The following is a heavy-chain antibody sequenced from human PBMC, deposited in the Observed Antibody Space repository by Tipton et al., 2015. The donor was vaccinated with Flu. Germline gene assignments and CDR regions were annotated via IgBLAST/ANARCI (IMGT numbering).Heavy chain of an antibody. D-gene: IGHD5-12*01. V-gene: IGHV4-59*12. Sequence: TLSLTCTVSGASIRSYYWSWIRQPPGKGLEWIGYIYYSGITNYNPSLKSRVTMSVDTSKNQFSLKLDSMTAADTAVYFCARDGYSGYDFGYYFDSWGQGTLVTVST. J-gene: IGHJ4*02. CDR3: ARDGYSGYDFGYYFDS. CDR1: GASIRSYY. CDR2: IYYSGIT.